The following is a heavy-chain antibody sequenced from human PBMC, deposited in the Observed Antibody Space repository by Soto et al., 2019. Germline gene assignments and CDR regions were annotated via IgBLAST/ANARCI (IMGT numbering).Heavy chain of an antibody. V-gene: IGHV3-30*18. CDR1: GFTFSGYV. Sequence: GGSLSLSCAASGFTFSGYVMHLVRQAPGKGLEWVAVISYDGSNKYYADSVKGRFTISRDNSKNTLYLQMNSLRAEDTAVYYCAKDEGAGLRYFDWSLRWFDPWGQGTLVTVSS. CDR2: ISYDGSNK. J-gene: IGHJ5*02. CDR3: AKDEGAGLRYFDWSLRWFDP. D-gene: IGHD3-9*01.